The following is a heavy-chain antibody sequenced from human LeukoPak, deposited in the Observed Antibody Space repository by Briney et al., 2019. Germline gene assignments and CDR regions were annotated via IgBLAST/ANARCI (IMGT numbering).Heavy chain of an antibody. CDR3: ASGYYGMDV. CDR2: MNPKSGNT. Sequence: ASVTVSCKASGYTFISYGTNWVRQASGKGVAWMGWMNPKSGNTGYAQKFQGGVTMNRNTSISTAYMELSSLRSEDTAVYYCASGYYGMDVWGQGTTVTVSS. CDR1: GYTFISYG. J-gene: IGHJ6*02. V-gene: IGHV1-8*01.